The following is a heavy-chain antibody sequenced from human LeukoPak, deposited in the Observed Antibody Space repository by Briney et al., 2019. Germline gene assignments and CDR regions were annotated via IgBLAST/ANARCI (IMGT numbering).Heavy chain of an antibody. CDR2: ISGCGGRT. Sequence: GASLRLSCAASGFTFSSYVMSWVRQAPAKGLEWVSAISGCGGRTYYADSVKGRFTISQDNSKNTLYLQMNSLKAEDTAVYYCAKGSPADIVVVVAAIELWGQGTLVTVSS. V-gene: IGHV3-23*01. D-gene: IGHD2-15*01. CDR1: GFTFSSYV. J-gene: IGHJ4*02. CDR3: AKGSPADIVVVVAAIEL.